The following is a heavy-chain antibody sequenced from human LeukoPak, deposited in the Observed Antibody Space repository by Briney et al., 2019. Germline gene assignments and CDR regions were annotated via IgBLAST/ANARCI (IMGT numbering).Heavy chain of an antibody. D-gene: IGHD4-11*01. V-gene: IGHV1-69*13. CDR3: ARDYSNWFDP. Sequence: SVKVSCKASGGTFSSYAISWVRQAPGQGLEWMGGIIPIFGTANYEQKVQGRGTITLNESTSTAYMELSSLRSRDTAVYYCARDYSNWFDPWGQGTLVTVSS. CDR1: GGTFSSYA. CDR2: IIPIFGTA. J-gene: IGHJ5*02.